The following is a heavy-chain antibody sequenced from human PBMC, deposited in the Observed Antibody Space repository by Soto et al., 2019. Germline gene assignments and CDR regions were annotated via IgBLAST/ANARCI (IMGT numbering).Heavy chain of an antibody. J-gene: IGHJ5*02. CDR3: ARQPFRRLVSNWFDP. D-gene: IGHD6-19*01. Sequence: SETLSVTCTVSGGFISSSSYYWGWIRQPPGKGLEWIGSIYYSGSTYYNPSLKSRVTISVDTSKNQFSLKLSSVTAADTAVYYRARQPFRRLVSNWFDPWGQGTLVTVS. CDR2: IYYSGST. V-gene: IGHV4-39*01. CDR1: GGFISSSSYY.